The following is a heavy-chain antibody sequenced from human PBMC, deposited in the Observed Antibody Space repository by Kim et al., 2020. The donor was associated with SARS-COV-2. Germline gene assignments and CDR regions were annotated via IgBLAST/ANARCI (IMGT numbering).Heavy chain of an antibody. CDR3: AKDLTYFDWLLCCLFDY. CDR1: GFTFSSYA. V-gene: IGHV3-23*01. J-gene: IGHJ4*02. Sequence: GGSLRLSCAASGFTFSSYAMSWVRQAPGKGLEWVSAISGSGGSTYYADSVKGRFTISRDNSKNTLYLQMNSLRAEDTAVYYCAKDLTYFDWLLCCLFDYWGQGTLVTVSS. D-gene: IGHD3-9*01. CDR2: ISGSGGST.